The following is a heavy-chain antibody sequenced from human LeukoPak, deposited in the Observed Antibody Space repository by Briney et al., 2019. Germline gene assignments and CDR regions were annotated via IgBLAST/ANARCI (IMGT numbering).Heavy chain of an antibody. CDR1: GGSISSSSYY. CDR3: ARSGLSRFGF. Sequence: SETLSLTCTVSGGSISSSSYYWGWIRQPPGKGLEWIGSIYYSGSTYYNPSLKSRVTISVDTSKSQFSLKLSSVTAEDTAVYYCARSGLSRFGFWGQGTLVTVSS. V-gene: IGHV4-39*07. CDR2: IYYSGST. J-gene: IGHJ4*02. D-gene: IGHD2/OR15-2a*01.